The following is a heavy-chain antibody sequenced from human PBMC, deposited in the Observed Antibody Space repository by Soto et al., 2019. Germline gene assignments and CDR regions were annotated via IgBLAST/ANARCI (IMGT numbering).Heavy chain of an antibody. D-gene: IGHD3-10*01. CDR2: INHSGST. Sequence: SETLSLTCAVYGGSFRGYYWSWIRQPPGKGLEWIGEINHSGSTNYNPSLKSRVTISVDTSKNQFSLKLSSVTAADTAVYYCARVDPLWFGDYWGQGTLVTVSS. V-gene: IGHV4-34*01. CDR1: GGSFRGYY. J-gene: IGHJ4*02. CDR3: ARVDPLWFGDY.